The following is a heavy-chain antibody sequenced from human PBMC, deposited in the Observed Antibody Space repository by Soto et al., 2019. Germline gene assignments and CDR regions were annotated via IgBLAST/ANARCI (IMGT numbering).Heavy chain of an antibody. CDR1: GGTFSSYA. CDR3: ARGFLPIVVVPAAMPTPYYFDY. V-gene: IGHV1-69*13. J-gene: IGHJ4*02. CDR2: IIPIFGTA. D-gene: IGHD2-2*01. Sequence: SMKVSCKSSGGTFSSYAISWVRQAPGQGLEWMGGIIPIFGTANYAQKFQGRVTITADESTSTAYMELSSLRSEDTAVYYCARGFLPIVVVPAAMPTPYYFDYWGQGTLVTASS.